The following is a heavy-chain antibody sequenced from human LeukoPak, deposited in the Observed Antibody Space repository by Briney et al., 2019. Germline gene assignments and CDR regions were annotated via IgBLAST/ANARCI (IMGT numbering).Heavy chain of an antibody. V-gene: IGHV4-31*03. Sequence: SETLSLTCTVSGDSISSGGHYWNWLRQRPGKGLEWIGYIFHTGSTYYHPSLKSRVTISVDTSKNQFSLKLTSVTAADTAVYYCARSPGIWNEYGRLEYWGQGALVTVSS. CDR2: IFHTGST. J-gene: IGHJ4*02. D-gene: IGHD1-1*01. CDR1: GDSISSGGHY. CDR3: ARSPGIWNEYGRLEY.